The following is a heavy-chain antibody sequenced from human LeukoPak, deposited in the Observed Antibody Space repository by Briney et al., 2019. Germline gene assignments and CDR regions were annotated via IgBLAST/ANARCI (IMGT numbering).Heavy chain of an antibody. Sequence: GWSLRLSCAAAGFTFDDYAMHWVRQAPGKGLEWGSFISGDSSNTYYADSVKGRFTISRDNSKNSLYLQMNSLRTEDTALYYCAKDSLSSGSYYDYWGQGTLVTVSS. CDR3: AKDSLSSGSYYDY. D-gene: IGHD1-26*01. V-gene: IGHV3-43*02. J-gene: IGHJ4*02. CDR2: ISGDSSNT. CDR1: GFTFDDYA.